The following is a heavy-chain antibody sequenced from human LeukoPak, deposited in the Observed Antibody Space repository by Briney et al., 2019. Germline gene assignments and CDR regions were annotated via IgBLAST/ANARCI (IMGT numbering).Heavy chain of an antibody. CDR3: ARALTTLTYEGY. Sequence: GGSLRLSCTASGFTFSRHWISWVRQTPGKGLEWVANIKEDGSEQCYVDSVKGRFTMSRDNAKDSLYLQMNSLRAEDTAVYYCARALTTLTYEGYWGQGTLVTVSS. CDR1: GFTFSRHW. D-gene: IGHD1-1*01. CDR2: IKEDGSEQ. J-gene: IGHJ4*02. V-gene: IGHV3-7*01.